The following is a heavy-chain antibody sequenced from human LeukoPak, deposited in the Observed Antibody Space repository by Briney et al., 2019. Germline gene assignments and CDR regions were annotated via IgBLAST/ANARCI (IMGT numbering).Heavy chain of an antibody. CDR2: ISASGGST. Sequence: GGSLRLSCAASGFTFSSYAMSWVRQAPGKGLKWVSAISASGGSTFYSDSVKGRFTISRDNSKNTLYLQMNSLRAEDTALYYCAKMSASDYYDSSGYPFQHWSQGTLVTVSS. CDR3: AKMSASDYYDSSGYPFQH. CDR1: GFTFSSYA. J-gene: IGHJ1*01. V-gene: IGHV3-23*01. D-gene: IGHD3-22*01.